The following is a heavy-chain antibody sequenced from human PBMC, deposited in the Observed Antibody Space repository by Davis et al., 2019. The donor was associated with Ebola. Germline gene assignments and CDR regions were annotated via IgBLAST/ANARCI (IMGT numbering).Heavy chain of an antibody. V-gene: IGHV4-59*12. CDR1: GGSISSYY. D-gene: IGHD3-10*01. CDR3: ARESKVLLFAD. Sequence: SETLSLTCTVSGGSISSYYWSWIRQPPGKGLEWIGYIYYSGSTNYNPSLKSRVTISVDTSKNQFSLKLSSVTAADTAVYYCARESKVLLFADWGQGTMVTVSS. J-gene: IGHJ3*01. CDR2: IYYSGST.